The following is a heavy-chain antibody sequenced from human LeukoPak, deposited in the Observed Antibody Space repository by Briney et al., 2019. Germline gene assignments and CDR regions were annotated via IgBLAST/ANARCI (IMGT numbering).Heavy chain of an antibody. CDR1: GGAISSGSYY. J-gene: IGHJ4*02. Sequence: SETLSLTCTVSGGAISSGSYYWSWIRQTARKGLEWIGRIYVNGDTNYNPSLKSRVTISLDTSKNQFSLKLSSVTAADTAVYYCARGLYSGSYIDYWGQGTLVTVSS. V-gene: IGHV4-61*02. D-gene: IGHD1-26*01. CDR3: ARGLYSGSYIDY. CDR2: IYVNGDT.